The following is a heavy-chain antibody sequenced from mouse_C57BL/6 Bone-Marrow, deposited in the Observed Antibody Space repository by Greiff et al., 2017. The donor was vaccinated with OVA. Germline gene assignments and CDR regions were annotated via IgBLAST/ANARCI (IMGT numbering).Heavy chain of an antibody. V-gene: IGHV1-55*01. CDR1: GYTFTSYW. Sequence: QVQLQQPGAELVKPGASVKMSCKASGYTFTSYWITWVKQRPGQGLEWIGDIYPGSGSTNSNEKFKSKATLTVDTSSSTAYMQLISLTSEDSAVYFSARGPLVTTVVAHWYFDVWGTGTTVTVSS. J-gene: IGHJ1*03. D-gene: IGHD1-1*01. CDR3: ARGPLVTTVVAHWYFDV. CDR2: IYPGSGST.